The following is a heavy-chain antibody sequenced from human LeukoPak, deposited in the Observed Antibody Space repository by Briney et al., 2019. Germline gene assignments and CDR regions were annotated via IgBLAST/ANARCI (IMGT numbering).Heavy chain of an antibody. CDR3: ARVGCSGGSCYPDY. D-gene: IGHD2-15*01. CDR1: GASISTSY. Sequence: SETLSLTCTVSGASISTSYWYWIRQPPGKGLEWIGYIHYSGDINYNPSLKSRVTISAYTSKNQLSLKLSSVTAADTAVYYCARVGCSGGSCYPDYWGQGTLVTVSS. J-gene: IGHJ4*02. V-gene: IGHV4-59*01. CDR2: IHYSGDI.